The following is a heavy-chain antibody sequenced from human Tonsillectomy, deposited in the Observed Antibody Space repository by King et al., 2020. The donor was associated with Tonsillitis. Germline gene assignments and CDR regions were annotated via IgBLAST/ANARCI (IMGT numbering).Heavy chain of an antibody. V-gene: IGHV1-46*01. CDR3: GRDHSKNNRVWWLDP. CDR1: GYTFISNY. J-gene: IGHJ5*02. CDR2: IHPNGVIT. D-gene: IGHD1/OR15-1a*01. Sequence: VQLVESGAQVKKPGASVKVSCKASGYTFISNYIHWVRQAPGQGLEWMGVIHPNGVITNYAQKFQDRLTMTTDTSTTTVYMELSSLKSEDTAVYYCGRDHSKNNRVWWLDPWGQGTLVTVSS.